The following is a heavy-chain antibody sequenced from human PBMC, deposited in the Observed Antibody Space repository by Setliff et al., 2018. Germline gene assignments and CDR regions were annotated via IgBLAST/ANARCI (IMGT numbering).Heavy chain of an antibody. CDR3: ARDPHYDPTYSLPGHAFDF. CDR2: LFDGGSA. Sequence: SETLSLPCVVSGYSISNGFYWGWIRQSPVKGLEWIGSLFDGGSAYSSPSLKSRASISLDASKNQFALKLTSATAADTAVYYCARDPHYDPTYSLPGHAFDFWGQGIMVTV. J-gene: IGHJ3*01. D-gene: IGHD3-22*01. V-gene: IGHV4-38-2*02. CDR1: GYSISNGFY.